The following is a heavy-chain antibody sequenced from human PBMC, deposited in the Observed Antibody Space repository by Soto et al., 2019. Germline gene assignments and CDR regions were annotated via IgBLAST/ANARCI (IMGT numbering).Heavy chain of an antibody. V-gene: IGHV4-31*03. CDR3: ARNSLTYYYGSGSYYSFDY. CDR1: GGPISSGGYY. CDR2: IYYSGST. D-gene: IGHD3-10*01. J-gene: IGHJ4*02. Sequence: SETLSLTCTVSGGPISSGGYYWSWIRQHPGKGLEWIGYIYYSGSTYYNPSLKSRVTISVDTSKNQFSLKLSSVTAADTAVYYCARNSLTYYYGSGSYYSFDYWGQGTLVTVSS.